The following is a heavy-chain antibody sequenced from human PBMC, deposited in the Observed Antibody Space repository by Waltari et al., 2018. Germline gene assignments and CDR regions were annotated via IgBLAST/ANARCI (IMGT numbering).Heavy chain of an antibody. V-gene: IGHV1-69*05. J-gene: IGHJ4*02. CDR2: IIPSFGTA. D-gene: IGHD2-21*01. CDR1: GGTFSSYA. Sequence: QVQLVQSGAEVKKPGSSVKVSCKASGGTFSSYAISWVRQAPGQGLEWMGGIIPSFGTANYAQKFQGRVTITTDESTSTAYMELSSLRSEATAVYDCASHTAYCGGDCYPLDYWGQGTLVTVSS. CDR3: ASHTAYCGGDCYPLDY.